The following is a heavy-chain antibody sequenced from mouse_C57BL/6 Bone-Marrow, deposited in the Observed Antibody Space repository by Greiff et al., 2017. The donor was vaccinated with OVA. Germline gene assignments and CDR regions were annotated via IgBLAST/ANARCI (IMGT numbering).Heavy chain of an antibody. J-gene: IGHJ4*01. CDR3: ARDTYDGYPILDYAMDY. D-gene: IGHD2-3*01. V-gene: IGHV3-6*01. CDR2: ISYDGSN. CDR1: GYSITSGYY. Sequence: EVKLMESGPGLVKPSQSLSLTCSVTGYSITSGYYWNWIRQFPGNKLEWMGYISYDGSNNYNPSLKNRISITRDTSKNQFFLKLNSVTTEDTATYYCARDTYDGYPILDYAMDYWGQGTSVTVSS.